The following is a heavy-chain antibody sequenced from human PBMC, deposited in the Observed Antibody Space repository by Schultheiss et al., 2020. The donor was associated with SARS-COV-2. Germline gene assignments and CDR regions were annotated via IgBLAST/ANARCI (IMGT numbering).Heavy chain of an antibody. CDR2: ISSSSSYT. CDR3: AKDHASGSGWCNY. D-gene: IGHD6-19*01. Sequence: GESLKIPCAASGFTFSDHYMSWIRQAPGKGLEWVSYISSSSSYTNYADSVKGRFTIFRDNSKNTLYLQMNSLRGEDTAVYYCAKDHASGSGWCNYWGQGTLVTVSS. V-gene: IGHV3-11*06. CDR1: GFTFSDHY. J-gene: IGHJ4*02.